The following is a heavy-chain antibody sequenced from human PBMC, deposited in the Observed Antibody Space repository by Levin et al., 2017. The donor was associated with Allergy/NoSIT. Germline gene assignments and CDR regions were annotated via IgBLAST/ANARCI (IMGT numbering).Heavy chain of an antibody. CDR3: AADNANRGIAVAGVC. D-gene: IGHD6-19*01. CDR2: IVVGSGNT. V-gene: IGHV1-58*02. Sequence: SVKVSCKASGFTFTSSAMQWVRQARGQRLEWIGWIVVGSGNTNYAQKFQERVTITRDMSTSTAYMELSSLRSEDTAVYYCAADNANRGIAVAGVCWGQGTLVTVSS. CDR1: GFTFTSSA. J-gene: IGHJ4*02.